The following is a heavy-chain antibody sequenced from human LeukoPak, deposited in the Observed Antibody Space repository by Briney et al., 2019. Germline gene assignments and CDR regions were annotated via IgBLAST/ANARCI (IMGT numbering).Heavy chain of an antibody. J-gene: IGHJ4*02. Sequence: PGGSLRLSCAASGFTFSSYAMSWVRQAPGKGLEWVSAISGSGGSTYYADSVKGRFTISRDNSKNTLYLQMNSLRAEDTAVYYCAKGRDCTNGVCYTVEFDYWGQGTLVTVSS. CDR2: ISGSGGST. D-gene: IGHD2-8*01. V-gene: IGHV3-23*01. CDR1: GFTFSSYA. CDR3: AKGRDCTNGVCYTVEFDY.